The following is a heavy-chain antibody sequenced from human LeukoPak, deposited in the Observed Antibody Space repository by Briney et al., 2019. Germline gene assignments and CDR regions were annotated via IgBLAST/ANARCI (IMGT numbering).Heavy chain of an antibody. D-gene: IGHD1-7*01. V-gene: IGHV3-64*01. J-gene: IGHJ4*02. CDR3: ARGSWNYYFDY. Sequence: PGGSLRLSCSASGFTFSSYAMHWVRQAPGKGLEYVSAISSNGGSTYYANSVKGRFTISRDNSKNTLYLQMGSLRAEDMAVYYCARGSWNYYFDYWGQGTLVTVSS. CDR2: ISSNGGST. CDR1: GFTFSSYA.